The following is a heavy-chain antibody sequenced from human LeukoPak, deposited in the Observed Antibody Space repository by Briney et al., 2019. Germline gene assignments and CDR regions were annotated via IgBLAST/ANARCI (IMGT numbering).Heavy chain of an antibody. D-gene: IGHD3-22*01. CDR1: GFTFSSYG. V-gene: IGHV3-33*01. CDR2: IWYDGSNK. J-gene: IGHJ5*02. Sequence: PGRSLRLSCAASGFTFSSYGMHWVRQAPGKGLEWVAVIWYDGSNKYYADSVKGRFTISRGNSKNTLYLQMNSLRAEDTAVYYCARELDYYDSSGYYYPSWFDPWGQGTLVTVSS. CDR3: ARELDYYDSSGYYYPSWFDP.